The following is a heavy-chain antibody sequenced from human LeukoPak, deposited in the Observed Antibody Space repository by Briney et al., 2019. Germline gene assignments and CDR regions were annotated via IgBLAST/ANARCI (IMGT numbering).Heavy chain of an antibody. CDR2: IYYSGST. CDR1: GGSISSGGYY. Sequence: SETLSLTCTVSGGSISSGGYYWTWIRQPPGKGLEWIGYIYYSGSTNYNPSLKSRVTMSVDTSKNQFSLKLNSVTAADTAVYYCARDRLGLPVDYWGRGTLVTVSS. V-gene: IGHV4-61*08. J-gene: IGHJ4*02. D-gene: IGHD3-16*01. CDR3: ARDRLGLPVDY.